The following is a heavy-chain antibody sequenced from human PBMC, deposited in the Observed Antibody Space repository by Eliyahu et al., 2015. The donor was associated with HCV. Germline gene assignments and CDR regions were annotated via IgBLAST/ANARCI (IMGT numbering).Heavy chain of an antibody. V-gene: IGHV4-39*01. CDR3: ARQTTGAGQWSWDS. J-gene: IGHJ4*02. D-gene: IGHD6-13*01. CDR1: GAXITSYF. CDR2: VHYTGTT. Sequence: QVQLQESGPGLVKPSETLFLTCAVXGAXITSYFWAWXRXPPGKGLEWIGTVHYTGTTFYSPSLKSRVTIFVDKSKNQFSLKVDSVTATDTALYYCARQTTGAGQWSWDSWGQGTLVTVSS.